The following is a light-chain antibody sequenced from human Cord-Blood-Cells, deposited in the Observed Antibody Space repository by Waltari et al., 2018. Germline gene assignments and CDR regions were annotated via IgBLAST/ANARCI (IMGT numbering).Light chain of an antibody. V-gene: IGLV2-14*03. CDR2: DVS. Sequence: QSALTQPASVSGSPGQSITISCTGTSSDVGGYNYVSWYQQHPGKAPKLMIYDVSNRPSGVSNRFSGSKSVNPASLTISGLQAEDEADYYCSSYTSSSTLVFGGGTKLTVL. CDR1: SSDVGGYNY. J-gene: IGLJ3*02. CDR3: SSYTSSSTLV.